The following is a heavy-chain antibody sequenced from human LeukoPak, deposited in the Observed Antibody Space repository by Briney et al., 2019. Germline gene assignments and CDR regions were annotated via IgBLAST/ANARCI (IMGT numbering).Heavy chain of an antibody. CDR1: GYTFTSYG. D-gene: IGHD1-26*01. V-gene: IGHV1-2*02. J-gene: IGHJ5*02. Sequence: ASVKVSCKASGYTFTSYGISWVRQAPGQGLEWIGWINPNSGGTNYAQKFQGRVTMTRDTSISTAYMELSRLRSDDTAVYYCASDRAFNWFDPWGQGTLVTVSS. CDR3: ASDRAFNWFDP. CDR2: INPNSGGT.